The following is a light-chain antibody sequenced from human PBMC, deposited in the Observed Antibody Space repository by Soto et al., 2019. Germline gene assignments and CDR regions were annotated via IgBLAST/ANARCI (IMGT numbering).Light chain of an antibody. Sequence: QSALTQPASVSGSPGQSITISCTGTSSDIGRYNLVFWYQQHPGKPPKLMISKATKRPSGVSNRFSGSKPGNTASLTISGLQAEYGAYYYCSLYASSNPFMFGGGTKVTVL. CDR2: KAT. CDR1: SSDIGRYNL. J-gene: IGLJ3*02. CDR3: SLYASSNPFM. V-gene: IGLV2-23*02.